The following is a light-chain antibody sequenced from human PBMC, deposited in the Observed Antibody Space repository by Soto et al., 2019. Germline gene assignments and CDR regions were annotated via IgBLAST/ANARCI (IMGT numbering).Light chain of an antibody. CDR3: QQYNDWPPELT. CDR1: QSVSSN. J-gene: IGKJ4*01. V-gene: IGKV3-15*01. Sequence: EIMMTQSPATLSVSPGERATLSCWASQSVSSNLDWYQQRPGQAPRLLIYGASTRAAGIPARFSGSGSGTDFTLTISGLQSEDSAVYYCQQYNDWPPELTFGGGTEVEIK. CDR2: GAS.